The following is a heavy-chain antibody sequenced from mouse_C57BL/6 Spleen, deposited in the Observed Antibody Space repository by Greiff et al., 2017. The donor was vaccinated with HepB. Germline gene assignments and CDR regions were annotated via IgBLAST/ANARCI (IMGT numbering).Heavy chain of an antibody. CDR2: IHPNSGST. D-gene: IGHD4-1*01. CDR3: ARRSTGTRYFDV. J-gene: IGHJ1*03. V-gene: IGHV1-64*01. CDR1: GYTFTSYW. Sequence: QVQLQQPGAELVKPGASVKLSCKASGYTFTSYWMHWVKQRPGQGLEWIGMIHPNSGSTNYNEKFKSKATLTVDKSSSTAYLQLSSLTSEDPAVYYCARRSTGTRYFDVGGTETTVTVAS.